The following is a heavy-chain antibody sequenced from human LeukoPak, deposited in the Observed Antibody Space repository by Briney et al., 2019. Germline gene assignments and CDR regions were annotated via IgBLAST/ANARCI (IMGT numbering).Heavy chain of an antibody. D-gene: IGHD3-22*01. Sequence: SETLSLTCTVSSGSISSSSYYWGWIRQPPGKGLEWIGSIYYSGSTYYNPSLKSRVTISVDTSKNQFSLKLSSVTAADTAVYYCARRGYYDSSGYSNWGQGTLVTVSS. J-gene: IGHJ4*02. CDR2: IYYSGST. CDR1: SGSISSSSYY. CDR3: ARRGYYDSSGYSN. V-gene: IGHV4-39*01.